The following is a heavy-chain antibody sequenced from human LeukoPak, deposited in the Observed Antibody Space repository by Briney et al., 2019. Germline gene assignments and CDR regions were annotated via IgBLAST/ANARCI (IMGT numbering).Heavy chain of an antibody. CDR2: MSYDGNNK. CDR3: AREDGDLPDY. J-gene: IGHJ4*02. D-gene: IGHD4-17*01. Sequence: PGRSLRLSCAASGFTFSTYDMHWVRQAPGKGLEGVAVMSYDGNNKYYVDSVKGRFTISRDNSKNTLYLQMTSLRPEDTAVYYCAREDGDLPDYWGQGTLVTVSS. CDR1: GFTFSTYD. V-gene: IGHV3-30-3*01.